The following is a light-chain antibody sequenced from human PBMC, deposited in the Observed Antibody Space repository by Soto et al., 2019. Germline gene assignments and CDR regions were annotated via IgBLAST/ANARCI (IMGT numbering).Light chain of an antibody. CDR2: DVS. CDR3: TSYTSDSPYV. J-gene: IGLJ1*01. Sequence: QSVLTQPASVSGSPGQSITISCTGTSTDVGRYNYVSWYQQHPGKAPKLMVYDVSNRPSWVSNRFSGSKSGITASLTISGLQAEDEADYYCTSYTSDSPYVFRSATKVPVL. CDR1: STDVGRYNY. V-gene: IGLV2-14*01.